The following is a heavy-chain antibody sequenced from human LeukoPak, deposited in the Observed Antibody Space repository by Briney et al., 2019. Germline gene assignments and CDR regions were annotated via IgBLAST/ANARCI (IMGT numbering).Heavy chain of an antibody. Sequence: GGSLRLSCAASGFTLSSYAMSWVRQAPGKGLEWVSSISTSSSYIYYADSVRGRFTISRDNAKNSLYLQMNSLRAEDTAVYSCARGADGVSSNSRGWFDPWGQGTLVTVSS. D-gene: IGHD2-15*01. CDR1: GFTLSSYA. V-gene: IGHV3-21*01. CDR2: ISTSSSYI. J-gene: IGHJ5*02. CDR3: ARGADGVSSNSRGWFDP.